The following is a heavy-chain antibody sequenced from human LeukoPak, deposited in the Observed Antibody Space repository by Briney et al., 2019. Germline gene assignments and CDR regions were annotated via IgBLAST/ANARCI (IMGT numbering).Heavy chain of an antibody. CDR3: ARDSGPTFEGYYGMDV. Sequence: SVKVSCKASGGTFSSYAISWVRQAPGRGLEWMGGIIPIFGTANYAQKFQGRVTITADESTSTAYMELSSLRSEDTAVYYCARDSGPTFEGYYGMDVWGQGTTVTVSS. D-gene: IGHD2/OR15-2a*01. V-gene: IGHV1-69*13. CDR2: IIPIFGTA. J-gene: IGHJ6*02. CDR1: GGTFSSYA.